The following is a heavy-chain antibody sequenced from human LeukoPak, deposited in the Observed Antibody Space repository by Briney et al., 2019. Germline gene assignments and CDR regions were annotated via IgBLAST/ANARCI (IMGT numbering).Heavy chain of an antibody. CDR1: AFTFRSCG. Sequence: PGGSLRLSCADSAFTFRSCGMSWVRQAPGKGLEWVSAISGGGGSTHYADSVKGRFTISRDNSKNTLYLQMSSLRAGDTAVYYCAKSSYYDSSGYYREYYFDYWGQGTLVTVSS. V-gene: IGHV3-23*01. D-gene: IGHD3-22*01. CDR3: AKSSYYDSSGYYREYYFDY. CDR2: ISGGGGST. J-gene: IGHJ4*02.